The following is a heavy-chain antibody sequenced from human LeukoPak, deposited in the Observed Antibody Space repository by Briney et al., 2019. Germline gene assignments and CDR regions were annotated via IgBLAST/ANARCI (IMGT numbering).Heavy chain of an antibody. CDR3: ARGDPHYDYIWGSYRWTFDY. Sequence: SETLSLTCTVSGGSISSYYWSWIRQPPGKGLEWIGYIYYSGSTNYNPSLKSRVTISVDTSKNQFSLKLSSVTAADTAVYCCARGDPHYDYIWGSYRWTFDYWGQGTLVTVSS. V-gene: IGHV4-59*01. D-gene: IGHD3-16*02. CDR1: GGSISSYY. CDR2: IYYSGST. J-gene: IGHJ4*02.